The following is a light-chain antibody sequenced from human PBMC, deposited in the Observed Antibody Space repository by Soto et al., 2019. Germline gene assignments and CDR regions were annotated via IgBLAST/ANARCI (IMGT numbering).Light chain of an antibody. J-gene: IGLJ1*01. V-gene: IGLV1-40*01. CDR2: GNS. CDR1: SSNIGAGYD. CDR3: QSDDSSLSGSYV. Sequence: QSVLTQPPSVSGAPGQRVTISCTGSSSNIGAGYDVHWYQQLPGTAPKLLIYGNSNRPSGVPDRFSGSKSGTSASLAITGLQAEDEADYYCQSDDSSLSGSYVFGTVTKLTVL.